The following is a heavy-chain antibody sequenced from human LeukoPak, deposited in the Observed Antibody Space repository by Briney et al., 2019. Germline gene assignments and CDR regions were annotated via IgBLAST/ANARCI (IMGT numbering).Heavy chain of an antibody. V-gene: IGHV3-30*04. J-gene: IGHJ4*02. CDR1: GFTFRSFA. CDR3: AQRGGLDY. CDR2: ISHDETNK. D-gene: IGHD3-16*01. Sequence: PGRALRLSCAASGFTFRSFAMHWVRQAPGKGLEWVAVISHDETNKYYADSVKGRFTISRDNSKNTLSPQMNSLRAEDTAVYYCAQRGGLDYWGQGTLVTVSS.